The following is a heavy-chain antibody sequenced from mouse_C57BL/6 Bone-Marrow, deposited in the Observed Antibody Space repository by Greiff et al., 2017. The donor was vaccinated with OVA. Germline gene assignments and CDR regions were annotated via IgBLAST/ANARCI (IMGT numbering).Heavy chain of an antibody. V-gene: IGHV6-6*01. CDR1: GFTFSDAW. CDR3: TGGNYGFAY. Sequence: EVMLVESGGGLVQPGGSMKLSCAASGFTFSDAWMDWVRQSPEKGLEWVAEIRNKANNPSTYYAESVKGRFTISRDDSKSSVYLQMNSLRAEGTGIYYCTGGNYGFAYWGQGTLVTVSA. J-gene: IGHJ3*01. CDR2: IRNKANNPST. D-gene: IGHD2-1*01.